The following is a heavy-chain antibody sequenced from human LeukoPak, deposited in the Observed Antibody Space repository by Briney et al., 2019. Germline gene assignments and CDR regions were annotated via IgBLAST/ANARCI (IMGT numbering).Heavy chain of an antibody. D-gene: IGHD6-19*01. CDR2: INPSGGST. J-gene: IGHJ4*02. CDR1: GYTFTSYY. CDR3: ARYSSGSLDY. Sequence: ASVRVSCKASGYTFTSYYLHWVRQAPGQGPEWMGIINPSGGSTSYAQKFQDRVTMTRDTSTSTVYMELSSLRSDDTAVYYCARYSSGSLDYWGQGTLVTVSS. V-gene: IGHV1-46*01.